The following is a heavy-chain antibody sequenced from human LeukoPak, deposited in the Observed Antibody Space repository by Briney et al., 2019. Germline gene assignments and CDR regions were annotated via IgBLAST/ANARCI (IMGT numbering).Heavy chain of an antibody. J-gene: IGHJ4*02. D-gene: IGHD2-2*01. Sequence: SETLSLTCSVSGGSISSYYWSWIRQPPGKGLEGMGYIYYTGSTNYNPSLKSRITISVDTSKNQFSLKLNSVTAADTAVYYCARELCSTTTCYFDYWGQGTLVTVSS. CDR3: ARELCSTTTCYFDY. V-gene: IGHV4-59*01. CDR2: IYYTGST. CDR1: GGSISSYY.